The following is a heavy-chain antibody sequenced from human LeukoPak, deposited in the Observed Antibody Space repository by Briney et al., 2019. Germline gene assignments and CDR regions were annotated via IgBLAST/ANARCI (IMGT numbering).Heavy chain of an antibody. Sequence: GGSLRLSCAPSGFTFNNFPMGWVRQAPGKGLEWVSFIYGSGDSRYYGDPVKGRFTTSRDNSKSVLFLQMNSLRVDDTAVYYCTKRDSSGYFHFDNWGQGTLVTVSS. CDR2: IYGSGDSR. J-gene: IGHJ4*02. D-gene: IGHD3-22*01. V-gene: IGHV3-23*05. CDR1: GFTFNNFP. CDR3: TKRDSSGYFHFDN.